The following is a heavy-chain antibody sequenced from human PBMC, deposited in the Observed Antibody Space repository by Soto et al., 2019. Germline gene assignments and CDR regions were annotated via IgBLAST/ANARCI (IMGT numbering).Heavy chain of an antibody. CDR3: ASGSKDSYPGSRIFDF. CDR1: GFTFSSYA. D-gene: IGHD3-10*01. CDR2: ISGSGGST. Sequence: GGSLRLSCAASGFTFSSYAMSWVRQAPGKGLEWVSAISGSGGSTYYADSVKGRFTISRDNSKNTLYLQMSSLRAEDSAVYYCASGSKDSYPGSRIFDFWGRGTLVTVSS. J-gene: IGHJ4*01. V-gene: IGHV3-23*01.